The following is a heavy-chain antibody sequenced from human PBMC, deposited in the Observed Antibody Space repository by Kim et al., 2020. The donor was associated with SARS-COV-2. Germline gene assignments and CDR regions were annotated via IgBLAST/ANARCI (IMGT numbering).Heavy chain of an antibody. D-gene: IGHD3-3*01. J-gene: IGHJ3*02. CDR3: ARDRFVYLSGYYDFWSGLLTHDAFDI. V-gene: IGHV3-30*04. CDR1: GFTFSSYA. CDR2: ISYDGSNK. Sequence: GGSLRLSCAASGFTFSSYAMHWVSQAPGKGLEWVAVISYDGSNKYYADSVKGRFTISRDNSKNTLYLQMNSLRAEDTAVYYCARDRFVYLSGYYDFWSGLLTHDAFDIWGQGTMVTVSS.